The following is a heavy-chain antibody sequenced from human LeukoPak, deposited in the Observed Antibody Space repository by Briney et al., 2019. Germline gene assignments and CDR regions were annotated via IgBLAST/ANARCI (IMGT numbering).Heavy chain of an antibody. CDR3: ARRAGSSGWYLYDY. CDR1: GGSISSYY. D-gene: IGHD6-19*01. J-gene: IGHJ4*02. Sequence: SETLSLTCTVSGGSISSYYWSWIRQPPGKGLEWIGYLYYSGSTNYNPSLKSRVTISVDTSKNQFSLKLSSVTAADTAVYYCARRAGSSGWYLYDYWGQGTLVTVSS. V-gene: IGHV4-59*08. CDR2: LYYSGST.